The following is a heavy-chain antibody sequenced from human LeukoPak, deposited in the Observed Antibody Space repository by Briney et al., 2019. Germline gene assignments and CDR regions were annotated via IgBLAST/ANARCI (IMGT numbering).Heavy chain of an antibody. Sequence: ASVKVSCKTSGYPFTGYYMHWVRQAPGQGLEWMGWINPNSGDTNYAQKFQGRVTMTRDTSIRTAYMELSRLRSDDTAVYYCSRSDYYYYYMDVWGKGTTVTVSS. CDR1: GYPFTGYY. J-gene: IGHJ6*03. CDR2: INPNSGDT. V-gene: IGHV1-2*02. CDR3: SRSDYYYYYMDV.